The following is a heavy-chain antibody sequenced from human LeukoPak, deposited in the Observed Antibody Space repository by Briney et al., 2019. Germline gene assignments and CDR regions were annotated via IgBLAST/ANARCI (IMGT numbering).Heavy chain of an antibody. CDR1: GGSIRSSSYY. Sequence: PSETLSLTCTVSGGSIRSSSYYWGWIRQPPGKGQEWIGSIYYSGSTYYNPSLKNRVTISVDTSKNQFSLKLSSVTAADTAVYYCARGELTGGWFDPWGQGTLVTVSS. CDR3: ARGELTGGWFDP. J-gene: IGHJ5*02. V-gene: IGHV4-39*07. D-gene: IGHD1-7*01. CDR2: IYYSGST.